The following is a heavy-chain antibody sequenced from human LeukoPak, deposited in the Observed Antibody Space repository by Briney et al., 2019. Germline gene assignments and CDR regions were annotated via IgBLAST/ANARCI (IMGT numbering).Heavy chain of an antibody. J-gene: IGHJ4*02. Sequence: GGSLRLSCAASGFIFEDYTMHGVRQVPGKTLEWVSLVNWHGTTYYADSLKGRFTISRDNSKNSLYLQMDSLRTEDTAFYYCAKDLTYESSGSVIDSWGLGTLVTVSS. CDR3: AKDLTYESSGSVIDS. D-gene: IGHD3-22*01. CDR1: GFIFEDYT. CDR2: VNWHGTT. V-gene: IGHV3-43*01.